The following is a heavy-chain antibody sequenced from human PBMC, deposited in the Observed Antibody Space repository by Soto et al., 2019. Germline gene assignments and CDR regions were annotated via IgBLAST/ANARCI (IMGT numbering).Heavy chain of an antibody. CDR3: ARYQEAAAFND. D-gene: IGHD6-25*01. CDR1: GFPFTSLD. CDR2: MTPSGYI. V-gene: IGHV1-8*01. Sequence: QVQLVQSGAEVRKPGASVKVSCKASGFPFTSLDINWVRQAPGQGLEWVGYMTPSGYIGFAQTCRGRVSMTRDASTSTVSMELSSLRSDDTAVYYCARYQEAAAFNDWGQGTLVTVSS. J-gene: IGHJ4*02.